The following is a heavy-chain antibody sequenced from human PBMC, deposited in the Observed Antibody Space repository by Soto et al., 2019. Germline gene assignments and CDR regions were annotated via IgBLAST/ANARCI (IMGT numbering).Heavy chain of an antibody. Sequence: GGSLRLSCTASGFTFGDYAMSWFRQAPGKGLEWVGFIRSKAYGGTTEYAASVKGRFTISRDDSKSIAYLQMNSLKTEDTAVYYCTRDWSPYSSSWYWFDPWGQGTLVTVSS. CDR1: GFTFGDYA. D-gene: IGHD6-13*01. J-gene: IGHJ5*02. CDR3: TRDWSPYSSSWYWFDP. V-gene: IGHV3-49*03. CDR2: IRSKAYGGTT.